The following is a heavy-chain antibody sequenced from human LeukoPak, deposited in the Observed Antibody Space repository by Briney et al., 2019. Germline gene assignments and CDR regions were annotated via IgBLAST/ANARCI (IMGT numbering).Heavy chain of an antibody. V-gene: IGHV4-31*03. CDR1: GGSISSGGYY. CDR3: ARLLMVYANHYYYYMDV. J-gene: IGHJ6*03. CDR2: IYYSGST. Sequence: SETLSLTCTVSGGSISSGGYYWSWIRQHPGKGLEWIGYIYYSGSTYYNPSLKSRVTISVDTSKNQFSLKLSSVIAADTAVYYCARLLMVYANHYYYYMDVWGKGTTVTVSS. D-gene: IGHD2-8*01.